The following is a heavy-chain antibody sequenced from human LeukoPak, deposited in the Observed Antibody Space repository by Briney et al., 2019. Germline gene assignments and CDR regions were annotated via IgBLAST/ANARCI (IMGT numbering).Heavy chain of an antibody. Sequence: ASVKVSCKASGYTFTGYYMHWVRQAPGQGLEWMGWVNPNSGGTNYAQKFQGRVTMTRDTSISTAYMELSRLRSDDTAVYYCARTLWFGELSLCYWGQGTLVTVSS. V-gene: IGHV1-2*02. D-gene: IGHD3-10*01. CDR3: ARTLWFGELSLCY. J-gene: IGHJ4*02. CDR1: GYTFTGYY. CDR2: VNPNSGGT.